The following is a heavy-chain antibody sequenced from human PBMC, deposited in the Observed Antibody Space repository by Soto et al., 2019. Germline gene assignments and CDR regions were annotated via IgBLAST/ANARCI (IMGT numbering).Heavy chain of an antibody. CDR2: IYYSGGT. Sequence: QVQLQESGPGLVKPSQTLSLTCTVSGGSISSGDYYWSWIRQPPGKGLEWIGYIYYSGGTYYNPSLKSRVSISVDTSKNQFSLKLSSVTAADTAVYYCASVAGQFGSGSYFVDYWGQGTLVTVSS. CDR3: ASVAGQFGSGSYFVDY. V-gene: IGHV4-30-4*01. CDR1: GGSISSGDYY. D-gene: IGHD3-10*01. J-gene: IGHJ4*02.